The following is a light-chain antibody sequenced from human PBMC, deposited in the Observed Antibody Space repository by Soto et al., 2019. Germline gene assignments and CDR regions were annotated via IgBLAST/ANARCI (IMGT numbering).Light chain of an antibody. CDR2: SNN. CDR1: SSNIGSNP. Sequence: QPVLTQPPSTSGTPGQRVTISCSGSSSNIGSNPVNWYQQLPGTAPKLLIYSNNQRPSGVPDRFSGSRSGTSASLAISGLQSEDEADYYCAAWDASLTGQVFGTGTKVTVL. V-gene: IGLV1-44*01. CDR3: AAWDASLTGQV. J-gene: IGLJ1*01.